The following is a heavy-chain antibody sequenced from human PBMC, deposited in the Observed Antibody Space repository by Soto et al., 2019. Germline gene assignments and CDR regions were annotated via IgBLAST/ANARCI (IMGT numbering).Heavy chain of an antibody. CDR1: GDSIITFY. CDR3: ARGRTVRNYADDSSDYFYFFDY. V-gene: IGHV4-59*01. Sequence: AXETLSLPCTVSGDSIITFYCGWMRQSPGKELDWIGYVYYTGSTNYNPSLKSRATISVDRSKNQFSLKLTSANAADTAVYYCARGRTVRNYADDSSDYFYFFDYWGQGPQVTVSS. D-gene: IGHD3-22*01. J-gene: IGHJ4*02. CDR2: VYYTGST.